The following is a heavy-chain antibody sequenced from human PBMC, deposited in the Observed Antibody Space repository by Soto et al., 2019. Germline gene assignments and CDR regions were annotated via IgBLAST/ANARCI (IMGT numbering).Heavy chain of an antibody. CDR1: GYTSADFG. CDR3: VRDQKYFRVNGNWFDS. Sequence: QVQLMQSGTEVKKPGASVTVSCKASGYTSADFGISWVRQAPGQGLEWMGWVSGNNGASKPAPKVQGRITMTLDTSTGVFYMALRSLRSDYTAIYYCVRDQKYFRVNGNWFDSWGQGPLFSVSS. V-gene: IGHV1-18*04. J-gene: IGHJ5*01. D-gene: IGHD2-2*01. CDR2: VSGNNGAS.